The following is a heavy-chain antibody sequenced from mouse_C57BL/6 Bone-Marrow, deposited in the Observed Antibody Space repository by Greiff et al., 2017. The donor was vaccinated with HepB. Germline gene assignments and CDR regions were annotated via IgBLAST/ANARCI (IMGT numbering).Heavy chain of an antibody. Sequence: EVQGVESGGDLVKPGGSLKLSCAASGFTFSSYGMSWVRQTPDKRLEWVATISSGGSYTYYPDGVKGRFTISRDNAKNTLYLQMSSLKSEDTAMYYCARQGVTTEGAMDYWGQGTSVTVSS. V-gene: IGHV5-6*01. CDR3: ARQGVTTEGAMDY. J-gene: IGHJ4*01. CDR1: GFTFSSYG. D-gene: IGHD2-1*01. CDR2: ISSGGSYT.